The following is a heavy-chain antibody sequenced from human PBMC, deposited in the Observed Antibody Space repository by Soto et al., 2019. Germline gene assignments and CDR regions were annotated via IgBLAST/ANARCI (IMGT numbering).Heavy chain of an antibody. J-gene: IGHJ4*02. CDR3: ACATTVTAFDY. Sequence: SETLSLTCTVSGGSISSYYWSWIRQPPGKGLEWIGYIYYSGSTNYNPSLKSRVTISVDTSKNQFSLKLSSVTAADTAVYYCACATTVTAFDYWGQGTLDTVSS. V-gene: IGHV4-59*08. CDR2: IYYSGST. CDR1: GGSISSYY. D-gene: IGHD4-17*01.